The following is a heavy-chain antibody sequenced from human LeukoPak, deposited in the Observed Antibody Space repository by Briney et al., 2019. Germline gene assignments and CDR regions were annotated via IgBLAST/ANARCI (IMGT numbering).Heavy chain of an antibody. J-gene: IGHJ4*02. Sequence: SGTLSLTCAVPGGSVTSTNWWTWVRQPPGKGLEWIGAVHLDGRTNYNPSLTGRLTMSVDLYENHISLKMTSVTAADTAVYYCAREGGFYRPLDYSGQGMLVTVSS. CDR1: GGSVTSTNW. D-gene: IGHD3-3*01. V-gene: IGHV4-4*02. CDR3: AREGGFYRPLDY. CDR2: VHLDGRT.